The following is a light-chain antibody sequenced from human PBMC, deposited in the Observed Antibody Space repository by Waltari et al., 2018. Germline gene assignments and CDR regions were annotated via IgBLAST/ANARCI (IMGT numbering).Light chain of an antibody. V-gene: IGLV3-1*01. Sequence: SYELTQPPSVSVSPGQTASITCSGDILGSKYASWSQQKAGQSPLQVIYQDINRPAGIPERLSGTKSGNTATLTISGTQAMDDADDYCQALGSNRWVFGGGTKLTVL. CDR2: QDI. J-gene: IGLJ3*02. CDR3: QALGSNRWV. CDR1: ILGSKY.